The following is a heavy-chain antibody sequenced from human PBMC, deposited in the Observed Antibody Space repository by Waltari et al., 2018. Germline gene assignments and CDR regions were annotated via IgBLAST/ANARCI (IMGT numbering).Heavy chain of an antibody. CDR2: VHLWGKT. J-gene: IGHJ4*02. CDR3: AGDRAIGLFFDY. V-gene: IGHV4-4*02. D-gene: IGHD2-2*01. Sequence: PGKGRAVNEPVHLWGKTHYNPSIQSRVTISVDSPKNHCSLTLKSVTAADTAVYYCAGDRAIGLFFDYWGRGTLVTVSS.